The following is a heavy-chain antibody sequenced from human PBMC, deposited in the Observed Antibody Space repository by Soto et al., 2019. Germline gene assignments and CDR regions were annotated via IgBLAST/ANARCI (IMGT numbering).Heavy chain of an antibody. CDR2: IYPGDSDT. D-gene: IGHD6-19*01. CDR3: IKLPPGYTSAGGFEY. J-gene: IGHJ4*02. Sequence: PXESLKSSCKASGYTFSNNWIGWVRQIPGKGLEWMAMIYPGDSDTRHSPPFQGQVTMSVDKSINTAYLHWSSLKASDTAIYYCIKLPPGYTSAGGFEYWGQGTQVPVSS. CDR1: GYTFSNNW. V-gene: IGHV5-51*01.